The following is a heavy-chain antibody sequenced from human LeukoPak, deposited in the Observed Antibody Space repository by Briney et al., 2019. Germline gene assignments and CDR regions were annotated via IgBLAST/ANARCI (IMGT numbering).Heavy chain of an antibody. D-gene: IGHD6-13*01. Sequence: SETLSLTCTVSGGSISSYYWSWIRQPPGKGLEWIGYIYYSGSTNYNPSLKSRVTISVDTSKNQFSLKLSSVTAADTAVYYCARHGGYSSSWYSNWFDPWGQGTLVTVSS. V-gene: IGHV4-59*08. J-gene: IGHJ5*02. CDR2: IYYSGST. CDR3: ARHGGYSSSWYSNWFDP. CDR1: GGSISSYY.